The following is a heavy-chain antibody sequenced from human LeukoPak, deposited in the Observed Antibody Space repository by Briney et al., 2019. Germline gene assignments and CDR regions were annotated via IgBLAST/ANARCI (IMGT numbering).Heavy chain of an antibody. V-gene: IGHV1-2*02. Sequence: ASVKVSCKASGYTFTGYYMHWVRQAPGQGLEWMGWINPNSGGTNYAQKFQGRVTVTRDTSISTAYMELSRLRSDDTAVYYCARPYFWGYGDYLPGLDYWGQGTLVTVSS. CDR1: GYTFTGYY. CDR3: ARPYFWGYGDYLPGLDY. J-gene: IGHJ4*02. CDR2: INPNSGGT. D-gene: IGHD4-17*01.